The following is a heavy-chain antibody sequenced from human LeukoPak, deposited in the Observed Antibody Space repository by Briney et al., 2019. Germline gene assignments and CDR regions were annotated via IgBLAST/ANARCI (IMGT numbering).Heavy chain of an antibody. CDR3: GRFGDEAAVDY. Sequence: PGGSLRLSCAASGFSFSTYWMTWVRQAAGKGLEWVANIEPAGSETYYVDPVKGRFTISRDNAKNLLYLQMNSLRAEDTAVYYCGRFGDEAAVDYCGQGTLVTVSS. J-gene: IGHJ4*02. CDR2: IEPAGSET. V-gene: IGHV3-7*01. CDR1: GFSFSTYW. D-gene: IGHD3-10*01.